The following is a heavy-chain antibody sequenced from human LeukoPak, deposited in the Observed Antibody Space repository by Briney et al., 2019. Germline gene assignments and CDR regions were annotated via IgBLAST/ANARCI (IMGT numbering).Heavy chain of an antibody. CDR3: ARQWGHAFDI. CDR1: GGSFSGYY. Sequence: PSETLSLTCAVYGGSFSGYYWSWIRQPPGKGLEWIGEINDSESTNYNPSLKSRVTISVDTSKNQFSLKLSSVTTADTAVYYCARQWGHAFDIWGQGTMVTVSS. V-gene: IGHV4-34*01. J-gene: IGHJ3*02. D-gene: IGHD6-19*01. CDR2: INDSEST.